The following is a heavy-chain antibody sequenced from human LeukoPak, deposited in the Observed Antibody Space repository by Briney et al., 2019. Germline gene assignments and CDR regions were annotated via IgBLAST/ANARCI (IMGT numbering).Heavy chain of an antibody. CDR3: ARDPGEGAFDI. CDR1: GFTVSSNY. V-gene: IGHV3-53*01. Sequence: GRSLRLSCAASGFTVSSNYMSWVRQAPGKGLEWVSVIYSGGSTYYADSVKGRFTISRDNSKNTLYLQMNSLRAEDTAVYYCARDPGEGAFDIWGQGTMVPVSS. J-gene: IGHJ3*02. CDR2: IYSGGST.